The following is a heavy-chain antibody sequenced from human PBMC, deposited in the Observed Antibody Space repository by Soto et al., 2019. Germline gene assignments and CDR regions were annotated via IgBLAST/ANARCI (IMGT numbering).Heavy chain of an antibody. D-gene: IGHD2-21*01. CDR3: AGGLSGDKVDQ. CDR1: GGSISSGNYY. J-gene: IGHJ4*02. V-gene: IGHV4-30-4*01. Sequence: SETLSLTCTVSGGSISSGNYYWSWIRQPPGKGLEWIGFISYSGTTHYNPSLRSRLTISLDTSKSQFSLNLNSVTAADTAVYYCAGGLSGDKVDQWGQGTLVTVSS. CDR2: ISYSGTT.